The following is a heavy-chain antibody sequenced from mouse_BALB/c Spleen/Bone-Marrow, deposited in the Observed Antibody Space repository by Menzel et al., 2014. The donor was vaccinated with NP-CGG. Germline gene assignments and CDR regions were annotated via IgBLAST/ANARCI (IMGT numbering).Heavy chain of an antibody. CDR2: INSNGGST. J-gene: IGHJ4*01. Sequence: EVKLVESGGGLVQPGGSLKLSCAASGFTFSSCGMSWVRQTPDKRLELVATINSNGGSTYYPDSVKGRFTISRDNAKNTLYLQMSSLKYEDTAMYYCARDGYYVFYAMDYWGQGTSVTVSS. CDR1: GFTFSSCG. CDR3: ARDGYYVFYAMDY. D-gene: IGHD2-3*01. V-gene: IGHV5-6-3*01.